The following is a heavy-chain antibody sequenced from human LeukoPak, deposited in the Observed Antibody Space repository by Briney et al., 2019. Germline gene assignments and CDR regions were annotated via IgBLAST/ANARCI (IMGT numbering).Heavy chain of an antibody. D-gene: IGHD1-14*01. J-gene: IGHJ5*02. V-gene: IGHV4-34*01. Sequence: SETLSLTCAVYGGSFSGYHWSWIRQPPGKGLEWIGEINHRGSTNYNPSLKSRVTISVDTSKNQFSLKLSSVTAADTAVYYCARRGIRSWFDPWGQGTLVTVSS. CDR3: ARRGIRSWFDP. CDR2: INHRGST. CDR1: GGSFSGYH.